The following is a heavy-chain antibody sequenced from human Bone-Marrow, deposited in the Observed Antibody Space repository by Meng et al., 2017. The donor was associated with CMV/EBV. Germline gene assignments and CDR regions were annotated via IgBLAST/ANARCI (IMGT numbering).Heavy chain of an antibody. D-gene: IGHD3-22*01. CDR3: ASADSSGYSWFDP. J-gene: IGHJ5*02. CDR1: GGSISSGDYY. Sequence: SETLSLTCTVSGGSISSGDYYWSWIRQPPGKGLEWIGYIYYSGSTYYNPSLKSRVTISVDTSKNQFSLKLRSVTAADTAVYYCASADSSGYSWFDPWGQGTLVTVSS. CDR2: IYYSGST. V-gene: IGHV4-30-4*08.